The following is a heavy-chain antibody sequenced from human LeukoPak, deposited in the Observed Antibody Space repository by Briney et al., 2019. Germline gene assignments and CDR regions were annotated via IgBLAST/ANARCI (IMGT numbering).Heavy chain of an antibody. CDR3: ARHHYDSSGYYDYFDY. J-gene: IGHJ4*02. V-gene: IGHV4-59*06. CDR1: GGSISSYF. CDR2: IYYSGST. Sequence: SSETLSLTCTVSGGSISSYFWTWIRQHPGKGLEWIGYIYYSGSTYYNPSLKSRVTISVDTSKNQFSLKLSSVTAADTAVYYCARHHYDSSGYYDYFDYWGQGTLVTVSS. D-gene: IGHD3-22*01.